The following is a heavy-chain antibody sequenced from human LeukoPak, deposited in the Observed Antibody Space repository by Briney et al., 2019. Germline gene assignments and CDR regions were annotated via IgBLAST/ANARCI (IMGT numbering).Heavy chain of an antibody. J-gene: IGHJ4*02. CDR3: ARHLLDDYGDYVHFDY. Sequence: LRLSCAVSGFTVSSNYMSWVRQAPGKGLEWIGSIYYSGSTYYNPSLKSRVTISVDTSKNQFSLKLSSVTAADTAVYYCARHLLDDYGDYVHFDYWGQGTLVTVSS. CDR1: GFTVSSNY. V-gene: IGHV4-38-2*01. D-gene: IGHD4-17*01. CDR2: IYYSGST.